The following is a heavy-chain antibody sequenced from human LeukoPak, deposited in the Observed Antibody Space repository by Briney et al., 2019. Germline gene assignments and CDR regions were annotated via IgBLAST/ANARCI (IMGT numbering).Heavy chain of an antibody. V-gene: IGHV3-21*01. CDR2: ISSSSSYI. CDR3: AREGDVDIVATIRRYYYYGMDV. D-gene: IGHD5-12*01. CDR1: GFTFSSYS. Sequence: PGGSLRLSCAASGFTFSSYSMNWVRQAPGKGLEWVSSISSSSSYIYYADSVKGRFTISRDNAKNSLYLQMNSLRAEDTAVYYCAREGDVDIVATIRRYYYYGMDVWGQGTTVTVSS. J-gene: IGHJ6*02.